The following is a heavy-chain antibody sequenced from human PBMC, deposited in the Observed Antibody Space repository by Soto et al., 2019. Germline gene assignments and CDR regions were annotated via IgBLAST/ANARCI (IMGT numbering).Heavy chain of an antibody. Sequence: QVQLVESGGGVVQPGRSLRLSCAASGFTFSSYGMHWVRQAPGKGLEWVAVIWYDGSNKYYADSVKGRFTISRDNSKNTLDLQMNSLRAEDTAVYYCARGDIVVVPAYYYYGMDVWGQGTTVTVSS. V-gene: IGHV3-33*01. D-gene: IGHD2-2*01. J-gene: IGHJ6*02. CDR3: ARGDIVVVPAYYYYGMDV. CDR1: GFTFSSYG. CDR2: IWYDGSNK.